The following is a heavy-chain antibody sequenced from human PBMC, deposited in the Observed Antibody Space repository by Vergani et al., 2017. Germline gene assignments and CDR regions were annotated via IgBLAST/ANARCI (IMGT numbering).Heavy chain of an antibody. D-gene: IGHD2-15*01. Sequence: QVQLVQSGAEVKKPGASVKVSCKVSGYTLTELSMHWVRQAPGKGLEWMGGFDPEHGKIVYAQTFQHRITITEDTSTDTTYMELSSLRSEDTAVYYCTTDLHAVVGATSWGQGTLVTVSS. CDR2: FDPEHGKI. V-gene: IGHV1-24*01. CDR1: GYTLTELS. CDR3: TTDLHAVVGATS. J-gene: IGHJ4*02.